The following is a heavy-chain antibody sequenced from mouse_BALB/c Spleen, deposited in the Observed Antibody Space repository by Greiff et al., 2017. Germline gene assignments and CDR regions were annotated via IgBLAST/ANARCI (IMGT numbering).Heavy chain of an antibody. CDR3: ARVDGYYSFAY. CDR2: IYPGDGDT. Sequence: VQLQQSGAELVRPGSSVKISCKASGYAFRSYWMNWVKQRPGQGLEWIGQIYPGDGDTNYNGKFKGKATLTADKSSSTAYMQLSSLTSEDSAVYFCARVDGYYSFAYWGQGTLVTVSA. V-gene: IGHV1-80*01. J-gene: IGHJ3*01. D-gene: IGHD2-3*01. CDR1: GYAFRSYW.